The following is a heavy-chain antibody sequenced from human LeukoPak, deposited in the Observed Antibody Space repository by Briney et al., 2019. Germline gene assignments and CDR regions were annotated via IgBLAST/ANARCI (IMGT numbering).Heavy chain of an antibody. D-gene: IGHD4-17*01. V-gene: IGHV3-23*01. Sequence: GGSLRLSCAASGFIFSNHVMSWVRQAPGKGLEWVSGIIGSGGSTHYADSVKGRFTISGDNSKNTLYLQMNSLRAEDTAVYYCAKGNQVGDYDAEGLWFDPWGQGTLVTVSS. CDR1: GFIFSNHV. CDR3: AKGNQVGDYDAEGLWFDP. CDR2: IIGSGGST. J-gene: IGHJ5*02.